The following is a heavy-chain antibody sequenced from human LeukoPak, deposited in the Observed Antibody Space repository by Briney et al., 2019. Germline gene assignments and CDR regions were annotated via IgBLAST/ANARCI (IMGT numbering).Heavy chain of an antibody. Sequence: PGGSLRLSCAASGFTFSSYGMSRVRQAPGKGLEWVSAISGSGGSTYYADSVKGRFTISRDNSKNTLYLQMNSLRAEDTAVYYCAKDRWLQYPYYFDYWGQGTLVTVSS. CDR1: GFTFSSYG. V-gene: IGHV3-23*01. J-gene: IGHJ4*02. D-gene: IGHD5-24*01. CDR3: AKDRWLQYPYYFDY. CDR2: ISGSGGST.